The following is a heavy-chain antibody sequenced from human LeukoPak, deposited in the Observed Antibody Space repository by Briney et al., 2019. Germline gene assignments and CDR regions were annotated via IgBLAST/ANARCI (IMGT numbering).Heavy chain of an antibody. V-gene: IGHV3-7*01. CDR2: IHPDGGVK. CDR3: ASTFPYCSGGTCAL. D-gene: IGHD2-15*01. Sequence: GGSLRLSCAASGLTFGSYWMSWVRQAPGKGLEWVANIHPDGGVKNCVDSVKGRFTISRDNAANSLYLQAHSLRAEDTAVYYCASTFPYCSGGTCALGGQGTLVTVSS. CDR1: GLTFGSYW. J-gene: IGHJ4*02.